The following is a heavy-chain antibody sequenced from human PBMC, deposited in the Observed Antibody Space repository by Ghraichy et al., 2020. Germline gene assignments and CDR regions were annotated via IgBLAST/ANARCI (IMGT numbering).Heavy chain of an antibody. CDR1: GYSISGGYY. V-gene: IGHV4-38-2*02. J-gene: IGHJ4*02. D-gene: IGHD3-3*01. Sequence: SETLSLTCAVSGYSISGGYYWGWIRQPPGKGLEWIGSIYHSGSTYYNPSLKSRVTISVDTSKNQISLNLSSVTAADTAVYYFARDRGYYTSDYCRQGTLVTVSS. CDR2: IYHSGST. CDR3: ARDRGYYTSDY.